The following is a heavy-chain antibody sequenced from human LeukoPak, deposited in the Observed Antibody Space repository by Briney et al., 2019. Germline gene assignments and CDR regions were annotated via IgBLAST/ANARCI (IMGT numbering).Heavy chain of an antibody. V-gene: IGHV4-59*01. CDR3: ARMVGWGARRYYYYYMDV. CDR2: IYYSGST. Sequence: ETLSLTRTLSVGSISGYYWSWIRQPPRKRLGRIGYIYYSGSTNYNPSLRSRVTISVDTSKNQFSLKLSSVTAADTAVYYCARMVGWGARRYYYYYMDVWGKGTTVTIS. D-gene: IGHD1-26*01. J-gene: IGHJ6*03. CDR1: VGSISGYY.